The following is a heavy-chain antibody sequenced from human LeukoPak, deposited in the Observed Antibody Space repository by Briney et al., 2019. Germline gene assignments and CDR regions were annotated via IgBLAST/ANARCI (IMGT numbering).Heavy chain of an antibody. V-gene: IGHV5-10-1*01. CDR1: GYSFTSYW. CDR2: IDPSDSYT. CDR3: ARHSLEEVPIVVWFDP. J-gene: IGHJ5*02. Sequence: GESLRISCKGSGYSFTSYWISWVRQMPGKGLEWMGRIDPSDSYTSYSPSFQGHVTISADKSISTAYLQWSSLKASDTAMYYCARHSLEEVPIVVWFDPWGQGTLVTVSS. D-gene: IGHD3-22*01.